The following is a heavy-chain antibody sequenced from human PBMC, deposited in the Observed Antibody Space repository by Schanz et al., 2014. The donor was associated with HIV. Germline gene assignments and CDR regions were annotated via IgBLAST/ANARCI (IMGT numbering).Heavy chain of an antibody. CDR2: INWNGGST. D-gene: IGHD3-16*02. V-gene: IGHV3-NL1*01. CDR3: ARDDLRLGELSS. Sequence: QVQLVESGGGVVQPGRSLRLSCAASGFTFSSYGMHWVRQAPGKGLEWVSGINWNGGSTGYADSVKGRFTISRDNSKNTLYLQMDSLRAEDTAVYYCARDDLRLGELSSWGQGTLVTVSS. J-gene: IGHJ5*02. CDR1: GFTFSSYG.